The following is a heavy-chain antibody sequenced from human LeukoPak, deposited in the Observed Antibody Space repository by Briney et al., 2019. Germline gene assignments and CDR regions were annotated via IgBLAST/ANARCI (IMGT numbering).Heavy chain of an antibody. D-gene: IGHD1-14*01. CDR1: GYSFTSYW. CDR2: IYPGDSDT. Sequence: GESLKISCKGSGYSFTSYWIGWVRQMPGKGLEWMGIIYPGDSDTRYSPSFQGQVTISADKSISTAYLQWSSLQASDTAMYYCARPAGPDIPSDEHWGQGTLVTVSS. CDR3: ARPAGPDIPSDEH. V-gene: IGHV5-51*01. J-gene: IGHJ1*01.